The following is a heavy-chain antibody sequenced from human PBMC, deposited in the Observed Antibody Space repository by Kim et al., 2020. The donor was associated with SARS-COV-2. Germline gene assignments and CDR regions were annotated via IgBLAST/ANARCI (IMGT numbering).Heavy chain of an antibody. Sequence: SETLSLTCSVSGGSISSSSYYWGWIRQPPGKGLEWIGSIHYSGSTYYTPPLKGRVTISVDTSNNQISLKLSSVTAADTAVYYCARRVWTAASSGYFDLWGRGTLVTVSS. CDR3: ARRVWTAASSGYFDL. J-gene: IGHJ2*01. CDR2: IHYSGST. V-gene: IGHV4-39*01. CDR1: GGSISSSSYY. D-gene: IGHD1-1*01.